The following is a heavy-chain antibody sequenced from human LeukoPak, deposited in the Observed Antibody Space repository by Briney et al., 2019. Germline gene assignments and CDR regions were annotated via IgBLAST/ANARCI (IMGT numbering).Heavy chain of an antibody. D-gene: IGHD3-16*02. V-gene: IGHV4-34*01. CDR1: GGSFSGYY. J-gene: IGHJ4*02. CDR3: ARAGYVWGSYRPPFDY. CDR2: INNSGST. Sequence: SETLSLTCAVYGGSFSGYYWSWIRQPPGKGLEWIGEINNSGSTNYNPSLKSRVTISVDTSKNQFSLKLSSVTAADTAVYYCARAGYVWGSYRPPFDYWGQGTLVTVSS.